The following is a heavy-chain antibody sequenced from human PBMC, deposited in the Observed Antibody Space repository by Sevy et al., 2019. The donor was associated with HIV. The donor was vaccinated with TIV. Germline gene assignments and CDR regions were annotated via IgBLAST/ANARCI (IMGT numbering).Heavy chain of an antibody. V-gene: IGHV3-21*01. J-gene: IGHJ3*02. D-gene: IGHD2-2*01. CDR1: GFTFSSYS. CDR2: ISSSSSYI. CDR3: AGDSGLGYCSSTSCSRLGAFDI. Sequence: GGSLRLSCAASGFTFSSYSMNWVRQAPGKGLEWVSSISSSSSYIYYADSVTGRFTISRDNAQNSLYLQMNSLRAEDTAVYYCAGDSGLGYCSSTSCSRLGAFDIWGQGTMVTVSS.